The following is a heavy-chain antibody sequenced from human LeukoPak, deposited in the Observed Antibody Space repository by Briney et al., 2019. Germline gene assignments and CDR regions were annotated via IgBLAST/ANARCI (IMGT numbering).Heavy chain of an antibody. J-gene: IGHJ4*02. V-gene: IGHV5-51*01. Sequence: NRGESLKISCKGSGYNFTNYWIGWVRQMPGKGLEWMGIIYDTRYSPSFQGQVTISADKSISTAYLQWSSLKASDTAIYYCARGYSSVYWGQGTLVTVSS. CDR3: ARGYSSVY. CDR2: IYDT. D-gene: IGHD1-1*01. CDR1: GYNFTNYW.